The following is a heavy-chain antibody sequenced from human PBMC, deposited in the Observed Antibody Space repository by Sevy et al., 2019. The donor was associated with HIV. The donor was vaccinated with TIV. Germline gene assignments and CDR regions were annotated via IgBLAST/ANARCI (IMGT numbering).Heavy chain of an antibody. V-gene: IGHV3-30*18. CDR1: GLTLSSCG. CDR3: AKDFTGFYGMDV. Sequence: GSLRLSCAVSGLTLSSCGMHWVRQAPGKGLEWVAVISYDGSNKYYAESVKGRFTISRDNSKNTLYLQMNSLRAEDTAVYYCAKDFTGFYGMDVWGQGTTVTVSS. CDR2: ISYDGSNK. D-gene: IGHD3-9*01. J-gene: IGHJ6*02.